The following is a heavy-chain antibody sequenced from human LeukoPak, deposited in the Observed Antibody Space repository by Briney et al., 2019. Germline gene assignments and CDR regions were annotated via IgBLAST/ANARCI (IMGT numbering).Heavy chain of an antibody. CDR1: GFTFSNYW. CDR3: ARQGYSSGK. J-gene: IGHJ4*02. D-gene: IGHD6-19*01. CDR2: IQRDGSEK. V-gene: IGHV3-7*01. Sequence: PGVSLRLSCAASGFTFSNYWMNWVRQAPGKGLEWVASIQRDGSEKYYVESVKGRFTISRDNAKNSLYLQMNSLRAEDTAVYYCARQGYSSGKWGQGTLVTVSS.